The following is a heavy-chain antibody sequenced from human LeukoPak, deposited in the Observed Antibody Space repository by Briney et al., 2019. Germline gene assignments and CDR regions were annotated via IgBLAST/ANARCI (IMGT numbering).Heavy chain of an antibody. CDR1: GFTFSSYS. J-gene: IGHJ4*02. CDR3: ARAPYSSSWWPNFDY. D-gene: IGHD6-13*01. CDR2: ISSSSSYI. V-gene: IGHV3-21*05. Sequence: GGSLRLSCAASGFTFSSYSMNWVRQAPGKGLEWVSYISSSSSYIYYADSVKGRFTISRDNAKNSLYLQMNSLRAEDTAVYYCARAPYSSSWWPNFDYWGQGTLVTVSS.